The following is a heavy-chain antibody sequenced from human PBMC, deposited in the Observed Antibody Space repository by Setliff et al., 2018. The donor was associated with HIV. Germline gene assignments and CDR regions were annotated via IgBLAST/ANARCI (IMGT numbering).Heavy chain of an antibody. J-gene: IGHJ6*03. CDR1: GYTFTSYG. D-gene: IGHD4-4*01. V-gene: IGHV1-69*05. CDR3: ARDAFDYTAYYYSYMDV. CDR2: IIPIFGTA. Sequence: ASVNVSCKASGYTFTSYGISWVRQAPGQGLEWMGRIIPIFGTANYAQKFQGRVTMTRDTSTSTVYLELSSLRSEDTAVYYCARDAFDYTAYYYSYMDVWGKGTTVTVSS.